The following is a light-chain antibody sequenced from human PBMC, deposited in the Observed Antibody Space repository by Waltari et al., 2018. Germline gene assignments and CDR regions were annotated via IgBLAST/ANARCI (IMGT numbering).Light chain of an antibody. Sequence: DIQMTQSPSPLSAFVGDRVTITCRASQSISGWLAWYQQKPGKAPNLLIFKASTLESGVPSRFSGSGSGTEFTLTINSLQPDDFATYYCQQYKSPTWTFGQGTKVEIK. CDR3: QQYKSPTWT. CDR1: QSISGW. J-gene: IGKJ1*01. V-gene: IGKV1-5*03. CDR2: KAS.